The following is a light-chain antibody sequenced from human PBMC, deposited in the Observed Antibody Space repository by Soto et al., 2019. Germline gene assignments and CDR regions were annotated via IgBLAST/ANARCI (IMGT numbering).Light chain of an antibody. CDR2: EVS. CDR3: SSYTSSNTLV. V-gene: IGLV2-14*01. Sequence: QSALTQPASVSGSPGQSITISCTGTSSDVGGYNYVSWYQHHPGKAPKLMIYEVSNRPSGLSNRFSGSKSGNTASLTISGLQAEDEADYYCSSYTSSNTLVLGGGTKLTVL. J-gene: IGLJ2*01. CDR1: SSDVGGYNY.